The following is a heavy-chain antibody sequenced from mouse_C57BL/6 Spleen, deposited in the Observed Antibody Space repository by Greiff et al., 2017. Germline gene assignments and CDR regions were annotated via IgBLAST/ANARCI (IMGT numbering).Heavy chain of an antibody. CDR2: ISYDGSN. J-gene: IGHJ4*01. Sequence: EVKLLESGPGLVKPSQSLSLTCSVTGYSITSGYYWNWIRQFPGNKLEWMGYISYDGSNNYNPSLKNRISITRDTSKNQFFLKLNSVTTEDTATYYCARWDSNYFYYAMDYWGQGTSVTVSS. D-gene: IGHD2-5*01. CDR1: GYSITSGYY. V-gene: IGHV3-6*01. CDR3: ARWDSNYFYYAMDY.